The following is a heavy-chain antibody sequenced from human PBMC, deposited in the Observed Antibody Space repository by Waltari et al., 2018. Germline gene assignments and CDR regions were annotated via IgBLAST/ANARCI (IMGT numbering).Heavy chain of an antibody. Sequence: QVQLQQWGAGLLKPSETLSLTCAVYGGSFSGYYWSWIRPPPGKGLEWIGEINHSGSTNYNPSLKSRVTISVDTSKNQFSLKLSSVTAADTAVYYCARVPQADYGGNPFDYWGQGTLVTVSS. D-gene: IGHD4-17*01. CDR3: ARVPQADYGGNPFDY. V-gene: IGHV4-34*01. J-gene: IGHJ4*02. CDR2: INHSGST. CDR1: GGSFSGYY.